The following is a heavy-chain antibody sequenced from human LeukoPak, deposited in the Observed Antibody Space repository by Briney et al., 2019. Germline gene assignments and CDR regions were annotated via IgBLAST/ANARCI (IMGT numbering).Heavy chain of an antibody. V-gene: IGHV3-49*04. CDR3: TRDARGSGWYGGFDY. CDR1: GFTSGDYA. J-gene: IGHJ4*02. D-gene: IGHD6-19*01. CDR2: IRSKAYGGTT. Sequence: GGSLRLSCTASGFTSGDYAMSWVGQAPGKGLEWVGCIRSKAYGGTTEYAASLKGRVTISRDDSKSIAYLKMNSLKTEDRAVYYCTRDARGSGWYGGFDYWGQGTVVTVSS.